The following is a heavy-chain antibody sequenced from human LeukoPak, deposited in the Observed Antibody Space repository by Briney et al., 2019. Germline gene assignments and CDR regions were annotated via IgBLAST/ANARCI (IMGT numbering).Heavy chain of an antibody. CDR2: IWYDGTSK. J-gene: IGHJ4*02. V-gene: IGHV3-33*01. Sequence: GGSLRLSCAASGFSLSAYGVHWVRQSPGKGLEWVAVIWYDGTSKDYADSVKGRFTFSRDNSKNTLYLQMNSLTVEDTAVYYCARSQSSSLIDYWGQGTLVTVSS. CDR3: ARSQSSSLIDY. D-gene: IGHD6-13*01. CDR1: GFSLSAYG.